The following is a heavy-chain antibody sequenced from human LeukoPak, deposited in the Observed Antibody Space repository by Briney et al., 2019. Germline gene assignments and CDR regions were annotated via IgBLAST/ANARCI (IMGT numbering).Heavy chain of an antibody. CDR2: IYYSGST. V-gene: IGHV4-59*08. Sequence: SETLSLTCTVSGGSISSYYWSWIRQPPGKGLEWIGYIYYSGSTNYNPSLKSRVTISVDTSKNQFSLKLSSVTAADTAVYYCARAKYSSSWSFDYWGQGTLVTVSS. CDR1: GGSISSYY. D-gene: IGHD6-13*01. J-gene: IGHJ4*02. CDR3: ARAKYSSSWSFDY.